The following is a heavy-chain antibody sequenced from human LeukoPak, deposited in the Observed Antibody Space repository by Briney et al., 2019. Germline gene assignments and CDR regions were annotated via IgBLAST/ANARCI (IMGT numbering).Heavy chain of an antibody. J-gene: IGHJ4*02. D-gene: IGHD3-10*01. CDR1: GYTFTDYY. CDR2: MNPNSGAT. V-gene: IGHV1-2*02. Sequence: ASVKVSCKASGYTFTDYYIRWVRQAPGQGLEWMGWMNPNSGATDYAQKFQGRVTMTRGTSINTAYMELSRLRSDDTALYYCARVYGSGSYALHYWGQGTPVTVSS. CDR3: ARVYGSGSYALHY.